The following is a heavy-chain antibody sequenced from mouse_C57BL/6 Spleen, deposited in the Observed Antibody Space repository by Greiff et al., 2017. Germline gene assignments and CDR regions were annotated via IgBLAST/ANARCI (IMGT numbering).Heavy chain of an antibody. CDR3: ARRRDGPWFAY. Sequence: QVQLQQPGAELVMPGASVKLSCKASGYTFTSYWMHWVKQRPGQGLEWIGEIDPSDSYTNYNQKFKGKSTLTVDKSSSTAYMQLSSLTSEDSAVYYCARRRDGPWFAYWGQGTLVTASA. J-gene: IGHJ3*01. D-gene: IGHD3-1*01. CDR1: GYTFTSYW. CDR2: IDPSDSYT. V-gene: IGHV1-69*01.